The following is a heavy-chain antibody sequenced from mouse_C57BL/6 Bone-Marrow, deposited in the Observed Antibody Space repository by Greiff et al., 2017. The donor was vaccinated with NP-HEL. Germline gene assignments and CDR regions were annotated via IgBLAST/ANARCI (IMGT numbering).Heavy chain of an antibody. V-gene: IGHV1-42*01. D-gene: IGHD2-5*01. CDR1: GYSFTGYY. J-gene: IGHJ3*01. CDR3: ASPYSNSLFAY. CDR2: INPSTGGT. Sequence: VQLQQSGPELVKPGASVKISCKASGYSFTGYYMNWVKQSPEKSLEWIGEINPSTGGTTYNQKFKAKATLTVDKSSSTAYMQLKSLTSEDSAVYYCASPYSNSLFAYWGQGTLVTVSA.